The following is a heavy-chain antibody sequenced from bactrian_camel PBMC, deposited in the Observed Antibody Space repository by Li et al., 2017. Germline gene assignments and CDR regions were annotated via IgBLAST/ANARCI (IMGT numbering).Heavy chain of an antibody. Sequence: HVQLVESGGGSVQVGGSRNLSCVVSQWPYTSACVGWFRQAPGKEREGVASIIFGSGQTFYADSVKGRFTVSQDSAKNTVNLELVNLKTEDTAVYYCAASRPGIISVCQPPYITRLGLEGQGTQVTVS. CDR1: QWPYTSAC. CDR2: IIFGSGQT. J-gene: IGHJ4*01. V-gene: IGHV3-3*01. D-gene: IGHD1*01.